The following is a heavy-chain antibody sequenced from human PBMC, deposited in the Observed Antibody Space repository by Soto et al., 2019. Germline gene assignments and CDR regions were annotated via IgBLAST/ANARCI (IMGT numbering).Heavy chain of an antibody. V-gene: IGHV3-23*01. D-gene: IGHD3-22*01. J-gene: IGHJ4*02. CDR3: AKDRDYYDSSGYHDY. CDR2: ISGSGGNT. CDR1: GFTFSSYA. Sequence: GVLRLSCAASGFTFSSYAMSWVRQAPGKGLEWVSAISGSGGNTYYADSVKGRFTISRDNSKNTLYLQMNSLRAEDTAVYYCAKDRDYYDSSGYHDYWGQGTLVTVSS.